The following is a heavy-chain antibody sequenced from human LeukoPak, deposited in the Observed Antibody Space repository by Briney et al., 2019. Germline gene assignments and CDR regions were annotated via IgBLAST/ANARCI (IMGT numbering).Heavy chain of an antibody. CDR3: ARGQGQWLVLGAIDY. CDR2: INHSGST. D-gene: IGHD6-19*01. J-gene: IGHJ4*02. CDR1: GGSFSGYY. Sequence: SETLSLTCAVYGGSFSGYYWSWIRQPPGKGLEWIGEINHSGSTNYNPSLKSRVTISVDTSKNQFSLKLSSVTAADTAVYYCARGQGQWLVLGAIDYWGQGTLVTVSS. V-gene: IGHV4-34*01.